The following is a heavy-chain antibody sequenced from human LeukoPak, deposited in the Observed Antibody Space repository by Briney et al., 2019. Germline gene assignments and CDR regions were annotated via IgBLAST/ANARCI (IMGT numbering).Heavy chain of an antibody. J-gene: IGHJ4*02. V-gene: IGHV1-2*02. CDR3: ARYYDSSGYPYY. CDR1: GYTFTGYY. D-gene: IGHD3-22*01. Sequence: ASVKVSCKASGYTFTGYYMHWVRQAPGQGLEWMGWINPNSGGTNYAQKFQGRVTMTRDTSISTAYMELSRLRAGDTAVYYCARYYDSSGYPYYWGQGTLVTVSS. CDR2: INPNSGGT.